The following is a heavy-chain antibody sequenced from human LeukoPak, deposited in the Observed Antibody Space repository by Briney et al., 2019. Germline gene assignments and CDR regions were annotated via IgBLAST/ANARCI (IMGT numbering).Heavy chain of an antibody. Sequence: GGSLRLSCAASGFTVRSNYMSWVRQAPGKGLEWVSVIYSGGSTYYADSVKGRFTISRDNSKNTLYLQMNSMRAEDTAVYYCARDPGRDGYTQFDYWGQGTLVTVSS. V-gene: IGHV3-53*05. CDR1: GFTVRSNY. D-gene: IGHD5-24*01. CDR3: ARDPGRDGYTQFDY. J-gene: IGHJ4*02. CDR2: IYSGGST.